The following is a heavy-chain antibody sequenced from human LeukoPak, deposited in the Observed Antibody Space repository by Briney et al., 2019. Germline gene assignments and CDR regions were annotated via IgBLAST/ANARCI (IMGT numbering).Heavy chain of an antibody. V-gene: IGHV3-30*18. CDR3: AKHLLTGEVDY. J-gene: IGHJ4*02. CDR2: ISYDGSNK. Sequence: PGRSLRLSCAASGFTFSSYGMHWVRQAPGKGLEWEAVISYDGSNKYYADSVKGRFTISRDNSKNTLYLQMNSLRAEDTAVYYCAKHLLTGEVDYWGQRTLVTVSS. CDR1: GFTFSSYG. D-gene: IGHD7-27*01.